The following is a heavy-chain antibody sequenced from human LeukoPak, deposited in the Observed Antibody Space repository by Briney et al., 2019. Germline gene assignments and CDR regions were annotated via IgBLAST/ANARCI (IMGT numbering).Heavy chain of an antibody. V-gene: IGHV3-23*01. CDR1: GFTFSRYA. CDR3: AKVIAGSGSYLFDP. J-gene: IGHJ5*02. Sequence: PGGSLRLSCAASGFTFSRYAMSWVRQAPGKGLEWVSAISGSGGSTYYADSVKGRFTISRDNSKNTLYLQMNSLRAEDTAVYYCAKVIAGSGSYLFDPWGQGTLVTVSS. CDR2: ISGSGGST. D-gene: IGHD3-10*01.